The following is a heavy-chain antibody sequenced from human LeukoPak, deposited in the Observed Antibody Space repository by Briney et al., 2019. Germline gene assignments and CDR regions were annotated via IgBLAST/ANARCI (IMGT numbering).Heavy chain of an antibody. CDR2: IDPYSGNT. D-gene: IGHD1-26*01. V-gene: IGHV1-18*01. J-gene: IGHJ3*02. CDR1: GYTFKSYA. Sequence: GASVKVSCKASGYTFKSYAITWVRQAPGQGLEWMGWIDPYSGNTNYAQKFRGRVTMTTETFTTTADMEVTSLRSDDTAVYYCARGVGNEGLTIWGQGTMVTVSS. CDR3: ARGVGNEGLTI.